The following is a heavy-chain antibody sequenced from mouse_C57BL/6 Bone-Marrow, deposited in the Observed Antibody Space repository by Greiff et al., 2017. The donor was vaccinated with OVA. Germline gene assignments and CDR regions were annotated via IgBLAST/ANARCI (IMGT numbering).Heavy chain of an antibody. D-gene: IGHD3-2*02. CDR3: ARRGQLRLPYAMDY. Sequence: EVKLQESGGGLVQPGGSLKLSCAASGFTFSDYYMYWVRQTPEKRLEWVAYVSNGGGSTYYPDTVKGRFTISRDNAKNTLYLQMSRLKSEDTALYYCARRGQLRLPYAMDYWGQGTSVTVSS. CDR1: GFTFSDYY. J-gene: IGHJ4*01. CDR2: VSNGGGST. V-gene: IGHV5-12*01.